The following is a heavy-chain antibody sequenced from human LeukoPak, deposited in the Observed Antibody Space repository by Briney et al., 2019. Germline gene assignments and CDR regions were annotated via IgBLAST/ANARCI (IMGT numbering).Heavy chain of an antibody. CDR1: GGTFSSYA. D-gene: IGHD3-16*02. J-gene: IGHJ4*02. Sequence: SLKVSCKASGGTFSSYAISWVRQAPGQGLEWMGGIIPIFGTANYAQKFQGRVTITADKSTSTAYMELSSLRSEDTAVYYCARDNSSGDDYVWGSYRYVFDYWGQGTLVTVSS. CDR2: IIPIFGTA. CDR3: ARDNSSGDDYVWGSYRYVFDY. V-gene: IGHV1-69*06.